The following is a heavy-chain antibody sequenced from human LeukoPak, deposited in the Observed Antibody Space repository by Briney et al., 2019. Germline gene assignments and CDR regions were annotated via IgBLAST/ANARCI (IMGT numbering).Heavy chain of an antibody. Sequence: SETLSLTCTVSGASISNFYWSWIRQPAGKGLEWIGRIYTDGSPRYNPSLKSRITMSIDTSKNQFPLKLTSVTAADTAVYYCARDRPPGSETYRLDYWGQGTLVTVSS. J-gene: IGHJ4*02. CDR3: ARDRPPGSETYRLDY. V-gene: IGHV4-4*07. D-gene: IGHD3-10*01. CDR1: GASISNFY. CDR2: IYTDGSP.